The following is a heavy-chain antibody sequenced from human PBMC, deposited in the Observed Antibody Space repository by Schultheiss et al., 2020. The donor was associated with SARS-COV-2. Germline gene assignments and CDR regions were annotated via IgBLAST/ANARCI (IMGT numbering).Heavy chain of an antibody. CDR2: IIPILGIA. J-gene: IGHJ6*03. CDR1: GYTFTGYY. CDR3: AGRYCSGGSCSYYYYMDV. D-gene: IGHD2-15*01. V-gene: IGHV1-69*02. Sequence: SVKVSCKASGYTFTGYYMHWVRQAPGQGLEWMGRIIPILGIANYAQKFQGRVTITADKSTSTAYMELSSLRSEDTAVYYCAGRYCSGGSCSYYYYMDVWGKGTTVTVSS.